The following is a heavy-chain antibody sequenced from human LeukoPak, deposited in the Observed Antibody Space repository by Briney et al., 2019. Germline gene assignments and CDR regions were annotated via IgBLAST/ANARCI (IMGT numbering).Heavy chain of an antibody. CDR3: ARVNTIFGVAKSSFDY. Sequence: PGGSLRLSCAASGFTFSSYSMNWVRQAPGKGLEWVSYISSSSSTIYYADSVKGRFTISRDNAKNSLYLQMNSLRAEDTAVYYCARVNTIFGVAKSSFDYWGQGTLVTVSS. D-gene: IGHD3-3*01. CDR2: ISSSSSTI. V-gene: IGHV3-48*04. J-gene: IGHJ4*02. CDR1: GFTFSSYS.